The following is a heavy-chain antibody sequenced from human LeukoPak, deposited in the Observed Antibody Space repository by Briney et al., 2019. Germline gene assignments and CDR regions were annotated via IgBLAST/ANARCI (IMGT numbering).Heavy chain of an antibody. Sequence: GGSLRLSCAASGFTFSSYWMSWVRQAPGKGLEWVSSTSSSSSYIYYADSVKGRFTISRDNAKNSLYLQMNSLRAEDTAVYYCARDNSGSYYFDYWGQGTLVTVSS. CDR2: TSSSSSYI. D-gene: IGHD1-26*01. CDR3: ARDNSGSYYFDY. J-gene: IGHJ4*02. CDR1: GFTFSSYW. V-gene: IGHV3-21*01.